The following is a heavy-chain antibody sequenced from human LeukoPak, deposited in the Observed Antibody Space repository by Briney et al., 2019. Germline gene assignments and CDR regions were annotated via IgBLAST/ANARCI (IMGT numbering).Heavy chain of an antibody. CDR1: GFTFTNVW. D-gene: IGHD4-17*01. Sequence: GGSLRLSCAASGFTFTNVWMHWFRQAPGKGLVWVSRINIDGTITGYADSVKGRFTISRDNAKNTLYLQMNSLRAEDTAVYYCARDRTTVTLFDYWGQGALVTVSS. J-gene: IGHJ4*02. V-gene: IGHV3-74*01. CDR2: INIDGTIT. CDR3: ARDRTTVTLFDY.